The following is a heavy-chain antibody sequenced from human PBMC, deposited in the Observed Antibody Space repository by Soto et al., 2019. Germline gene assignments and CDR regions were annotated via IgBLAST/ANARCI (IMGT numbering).Heavy chain of an antibody. V-gene: IGHV4-59*12. J-gene: IGHJ4*02. CDR1: GDSIRPYY. CDR2: INYSGST. Sequence: SETLSLTCTVSGDSIRPYYWTWIRQPPGKGLEWIGDINYSGSTNYNPSLKSRVTMSVDTSKNQFSLKLSSVTAADTAVYYCARFLGQGRYFDYWGQGTLVTVSS. D-gene: IGHD3-3*01. CDR3: ARFLGQGRYFDY.